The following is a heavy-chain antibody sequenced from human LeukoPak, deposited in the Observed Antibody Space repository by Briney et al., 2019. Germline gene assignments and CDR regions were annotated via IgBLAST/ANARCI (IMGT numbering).Heavy chain of an antibody. J-gene: IGHJ4*02. CDR2: ISYDGSDK. CDR1: GFTFSSYG. Sequence: GGTLRLSCAASGFTFSSYGMHWVRQAPGKGLEWVAVISYDGSDKYYADSVKGRFTISRDNSKNTLYLQMNSPRAEDTAVYYCAIGGRMGATTPFDYWGQGTLVTVSS. V-gene: IGHV3-30*03. D-gene: IGHD1-26*01. CDR3: AIGGRMGATTPFDY.